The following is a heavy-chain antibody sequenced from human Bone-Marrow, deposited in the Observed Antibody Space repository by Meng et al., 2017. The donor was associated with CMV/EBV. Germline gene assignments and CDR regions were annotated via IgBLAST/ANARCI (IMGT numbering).Heavy chain of an antibody. D-gene: IGHD6-6*01. Sequence: GSLRLSCTVSGGSISSSSYYWGWIRQPPGKGLEWIGSIYYSGSTYYNPSLKSRVTISVDTSKNQFSLKLSSVTAADTAVYYCARSPEIAAQDAFDIWGQRTMVTFSS. J-gene: IGHJ3*02. CDR1: GGSISSSSYY. V-gene: IGHV4-39*07. CDR2: IYYSGST. CDR3: ARSPEIAAQDAFDI.